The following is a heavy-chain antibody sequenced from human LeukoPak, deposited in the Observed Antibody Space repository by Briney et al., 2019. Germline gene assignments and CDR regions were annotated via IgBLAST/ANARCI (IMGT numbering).Heavy chain of an antibody. CDR2: IYYSGST. CDR3: ARNPLGYCSGGSCPSDY. J-gene: IGHJ4*02. D-gene: IGHD2-15*01. CDR1: GGSISSSSYY. Sequence: PSETLSLTCTVSGGSISSSSYYWGWIRQPPGKGLEWIGSIYYSGSTYYNPSLKSRVTISVDTSKNQFSLKLSSVTAADTAVYYCARNPLGYCSGGSCPSDYWGQGTLVTVSS. V-gene: IGHV4-39*07.